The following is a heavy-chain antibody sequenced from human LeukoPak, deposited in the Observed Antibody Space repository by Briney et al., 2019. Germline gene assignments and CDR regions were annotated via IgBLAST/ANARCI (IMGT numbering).Heavy chain of an antibody. CDR1: GGPISSYY. CDR3: ARAIEQQLVLNWFDP. CDR2: IYYSGST. D-gene: IGHD6-13*01. Sequence: SSETLSLTRTVSGGPISSYYWSWIRQPPGKGLERIGYIYYSGSTNYNPSLKSRVTISVDTSKNQFSLKLSSVTAADTAVYYCARAIEQQLVLNWFDPWGQGTLVTVSS. V-gene: IGHV4-59*01. J-gene: IGHJ5*02.